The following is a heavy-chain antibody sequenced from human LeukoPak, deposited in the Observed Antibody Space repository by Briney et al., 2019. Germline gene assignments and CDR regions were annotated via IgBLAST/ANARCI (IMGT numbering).Heavy chain of an antibody. D-gene: IGHD2-8*01. CDR2: IRYSGNT. V-gene: IGHV4-39*07. Sequence: SETLSLTCTVSGGSTSSSDYYWGWIRQPPDEGLEWIASIRYSGNTYYNPSLKSRVTISVDTPKNQFSLKLSSVTAADTAVYYCARYSCPNGVCYYFDYWGQGTLVTVSS. CDR3: ARYSCPNGVCYYFDY. CDR1: GGSTSSSDYY. J-gene: IGHJ4*02.